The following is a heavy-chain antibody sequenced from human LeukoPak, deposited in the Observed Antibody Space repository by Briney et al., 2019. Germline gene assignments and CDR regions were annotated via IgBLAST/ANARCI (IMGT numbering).Heavy chain of an antibody. CDR3: ARIGIVVVTPYFEY. CDR2: IYNSGNT. CDR1: GGSISSYY. D-gene: IGHD2-21*02. V-gene: IGHV4-59*01. Sequence: SETLSLTCTVSGGSISSYYWSWIRQPPGKGLEGIGYIYNSGNTNYNPSLKSRVTISIDTSKNQFSLRLSSVTAADTAVYYCARIGIVVVTPYFEYWGQGTLVTVSS. J-gene: IGHJ4*02.